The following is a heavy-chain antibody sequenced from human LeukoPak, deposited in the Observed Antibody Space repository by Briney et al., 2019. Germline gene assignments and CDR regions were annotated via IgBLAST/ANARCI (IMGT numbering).Heavy chain of an antibody. D-gene: IGHD3-10*01. J-gene: IGHJ4*02. CDR1: GDSISTSNFY. CDR2: ISPSGRT. Sequence: SETLSLTCTVSGDSISTSNFYWGWVRQPPGKGLEWIAIISPSGRTYSNPSLKSRVTISVDTSKNQFSLKLSSVTAADTAVYYCARVEILWFGELLYPGFDYWGQGTLVTVSS. CDR3: ARVEILWFGELLYPGFDY. V-gene: IGHV4-39*07.